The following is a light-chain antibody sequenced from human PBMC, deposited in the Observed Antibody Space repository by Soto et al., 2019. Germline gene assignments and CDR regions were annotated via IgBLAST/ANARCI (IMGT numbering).Light chain of an antibody. V-gene: IGKV3-11*01. CDR1: QSVSSY. Sequence: EIVLTQSPATLSLSPGERATLSCRARQSVSSYLAWYQQKPGQAPRLLIYDASNRATGIPARFSGSGSGTDFTLTISSLEPEDFAVYYCQQRSNWPPRVTF. CDR2: DAS. CDR3: QQRSNWPPRVT. J-gene: IGKJ1*01.